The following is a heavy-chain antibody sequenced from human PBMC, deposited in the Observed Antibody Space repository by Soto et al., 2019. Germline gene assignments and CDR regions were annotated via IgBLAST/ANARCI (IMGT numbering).Heavy chain of an antibody. CDR2: INGRGNYI. J-gene: IGHJ4*02. CDR3: ARSPRGFLESWTDS. CDR1: GFTFSTYT. V-gene: IGHV3-21*04. D-gene: IGHD3-3*01. Sequence: PGGSLRLSCASSGFTFSTYTMNWVRQAPGKGLEWVSSINGRGNYIYYAESVKGRFTISRDNAKNSLYLQMDRLRAEDTAFYHRARSPRGFLESWTDSWGQGTLVTVSS.